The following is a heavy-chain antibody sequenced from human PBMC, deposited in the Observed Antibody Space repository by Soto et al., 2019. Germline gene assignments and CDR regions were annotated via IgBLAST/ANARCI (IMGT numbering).Heavy chain of an antibody. J-gene: IGHJ4*02. CDR1: GGSISSSSYY. CDR2: ISYSGST. CDR3: ASYYYDSSGYYYVPGVY. Sequence: PSETLSLTCTFSGGSISSSSYYWGWIRQPPGKGLEWIGSISYSGSTYYNPSLKSRVTISVDTSKNQFSLKLSSVTAADTAVYYCASYYYDSSGYYYVPGVYWGQGTLVTVSS. V-gene: IGHV4-39*01. D-gene: IGHD3-22*01.